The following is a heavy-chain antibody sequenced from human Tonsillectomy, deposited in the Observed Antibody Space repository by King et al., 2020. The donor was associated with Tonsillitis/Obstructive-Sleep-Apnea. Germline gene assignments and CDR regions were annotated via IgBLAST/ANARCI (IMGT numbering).Heavy chain of an antibody. CDR2: IVPIFGTA. Sequence: VQLVESGAEVKKPGSSVKVSCKASGGTFSSYAISWVRQAPGQGLEWMGGIVPIFGTANYAQKFQGRVTITADESTSTAYMELSSLRSEDTAVYYWARDLGYCSSTSCRDYYYYMDVWGKGTTVTVSS. V-gene: IGHV1-69*01. J-gene: IGHJ6*03. CDR1: GGTFSSYA. D-gene: IGHD2-2*01. CDR3: ARDLGYCSSTSCRDYYYYMDV.